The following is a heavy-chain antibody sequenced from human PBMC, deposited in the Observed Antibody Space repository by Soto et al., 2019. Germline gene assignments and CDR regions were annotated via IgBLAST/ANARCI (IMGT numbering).Heavy chain of an antibody. CDR3: AKLLIVVVGGMDV. J-gene: IGHJ6*02. Sequence: GESLKISCAASGFTFSSYAMSWVRQAPGKGLEWVSAISGSGGSTYYADSVKGRFTISRDNSKNTRYLQMNSLRAEDTAVYYCAKLLIVVVGGMDVWGQGTTVTVSS. CDR1: GFTFSSYA. CDR2: ISGSGGST. D-gene: IGHD2-21*01. V-gene: IGHV3-23*01.